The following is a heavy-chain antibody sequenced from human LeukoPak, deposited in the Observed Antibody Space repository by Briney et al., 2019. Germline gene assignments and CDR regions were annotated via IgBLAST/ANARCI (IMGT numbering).Heavy chain of an antibody. CDR2: ISYDGSNK. V-gene: IGHV3-30-3*01. J-gene: IGHJ3*02. CDR3: ASISSSWGENDAFDI. D-gene: IGHD6-13*01. CDR1: GFTFSSYA. Sequence: PGGSLRLSCAASGFTFSSYAMHWVRQAPGKGLEWVAVISYDGSNKYYADSVKGRFTISRDNSKNTLYLQMNSLRAEDTAVYYCASISSSWGENDAFDIWGQGTMVTVSS.